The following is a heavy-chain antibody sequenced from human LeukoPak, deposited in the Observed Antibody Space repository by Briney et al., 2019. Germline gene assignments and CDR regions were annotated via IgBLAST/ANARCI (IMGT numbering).Heavy chain of an antibody. CDR1: GGSISSSTYY. CDR3: ARLGRTYYDFWSGP. Sequence: SETLSLTCTVSGGSISSSTYYWGWIRQPPGKGPEWIGTIYYRGSTYYNPSLKSRVTISVDTSKNQFSLKLTSVTAADTAVYYCARLGRTYYDFWSGPWGQGTLVTVSS. D-gene: IGHD3-3*01. J-gene: IGHJ5*02. V-gene: IGHV4-39*01. CDR2: IYYRGST.